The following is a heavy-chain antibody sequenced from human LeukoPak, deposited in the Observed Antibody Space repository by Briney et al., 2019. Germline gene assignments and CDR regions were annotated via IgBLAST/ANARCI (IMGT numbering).Heavy chain of an antibody. Sequence: QPGRSLRLSCAASGFTFSSYAMHWVRQAPGKGLEWVAVISYDGSNKYYADSVKGRFTISRDNAKNSLYLQMNSLRDEDTAVYYCARVESQWLVLDYWGQGTLVTVSS. D-gene: IGHD6-19*01. CDR1: GFTFSSYA. J-gene: IGHJ4*02. CDR3: ARVESQWLVLDY. V-gene: IGHV3-30-3*01. CDR2: ISYDGSNK.